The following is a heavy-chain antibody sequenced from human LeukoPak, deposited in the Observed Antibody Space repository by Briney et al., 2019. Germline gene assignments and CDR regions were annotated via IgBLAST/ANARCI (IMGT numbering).Heavy chain of an antibody. D-gene: IGHD5-24*01. Sequence: GASVKVSCRASGYTFTGYYFHWVRQAPGQGLEWMGWINPNSGGTNYAQKFQGRVTMTRDTSSSTVYMELSRLPSDDTAVYYCARDSTMAGPEGIDYWGQGTLVTVSS. CDR3: ARDSTMAGPEGIDY. V-gene: IGHV1-2*02. CDR2: INPNSGGT. J-gene: IGHJ4*02. CDR1: GYTFTGYY.